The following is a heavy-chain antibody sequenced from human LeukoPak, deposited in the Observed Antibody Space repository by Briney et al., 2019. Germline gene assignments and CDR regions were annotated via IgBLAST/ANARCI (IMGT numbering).Heavy chain of an antibody. CDR2: IIPIFGTA. Sequence: SVKVSCKASGGTLSSYAISWVRQAPGQGLEWMGGIIPIFGTANYAQKFQGRVTITADKSTSTAYMELSSLRSEDTAVYYCARGGRDYYDSSGYYPPPDYWGQGTLVTVSS. J-gene: IGHJ4*02. CDR3: ARGGRDYYDSSGYYPPPDY. V-gene: IGHV1-69*06. CDR1: GGTLSSYA. D-gene: IGHD3-22*01.